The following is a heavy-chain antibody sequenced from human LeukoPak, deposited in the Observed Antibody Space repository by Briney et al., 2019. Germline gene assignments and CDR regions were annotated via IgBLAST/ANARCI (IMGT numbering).Heavy chain of an antibody. CDR3: ARGRLVQVY. Sequence: GGSLRLSCAASGFSVSNYYMSWVRQAPGKGLEWVSVIYTGGGTYYADSVKGRFTISRDNSKNTLYLQMNSLRAEDTAVYYCARGRLVQVYWGQGTLVTVSS. V-gene: IGHV3-66*01. D-gene: IGHD6-19*01. J-gene: IGHJ4*02. CDR2: IYTGGGT. CDR1: GFSVSNYY.